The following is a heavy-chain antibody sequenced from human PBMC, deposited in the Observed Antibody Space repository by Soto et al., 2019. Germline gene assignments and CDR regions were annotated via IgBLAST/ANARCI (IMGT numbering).Heavy chain of an antibody. J-gene: IGHJ6*02. CDR3: AKELLEGYYYYGMDV. CDR2: ISWDGGST. V-gene: IGHV3-43*01. Sequence: GGSLRLSCAASGFTFDYYTMHWVRQAPGKGLEWVSLISWDGGSTYYADSVKGRFTISRDNSKNSLYLQMNSLRTEDTALYYCAKELLEGYYYYGMDVWGQGTTVTVSS. CDR1: GFTFDYYT.